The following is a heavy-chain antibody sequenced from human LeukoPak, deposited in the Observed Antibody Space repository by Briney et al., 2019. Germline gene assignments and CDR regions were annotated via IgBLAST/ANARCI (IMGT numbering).Heavy chain of an antibody. V-gene: IGHV1-18*01. Sequence: ASVKVSCKASGDTFTIYGISWVRQAPGQGLEWMGWISAYNGNTNYAQKLQGRVTMTTDTSTSTAYMELRSLRSDDTAVYYCARDDSGYSSXWYXFDYWGQGTLVTVS. J-gene: IGHJ4*02. CDR2: ISAYNGNT. CDR3: ARDDSGYSSXWYXFDY. CDR1: GDTFTIYG. D-gene: IGHD6-13*01.